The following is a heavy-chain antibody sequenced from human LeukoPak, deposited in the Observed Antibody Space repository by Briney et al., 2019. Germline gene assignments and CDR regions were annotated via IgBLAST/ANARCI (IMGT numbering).Heavy chain of an antibody. J-gene: IGHJ6*03. Sequence: PGGSLRLSCAASGFTFSSYAMSWVRQAPGQGLEWVSAISGSGSGGTIRYADSVKGRFTISRDNSKNTLYLQMNSLRAEDTAVYYCAKSSDYTYYYYMDVWGKGTTVTVSS. CDR1: GFTFSSYA. D-gene: IGHD4-11*01. CDR3: AKSSDYTYYYYMDV. V-gene: IGHV3-23*01. CDR2: ISGSGSGGTI.